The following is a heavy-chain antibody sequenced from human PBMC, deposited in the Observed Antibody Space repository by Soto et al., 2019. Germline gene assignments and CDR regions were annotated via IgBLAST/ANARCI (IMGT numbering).Heavy chain of an antibody. CDR2: ISADGTNK. CDR3: ARAPTSRFDY. V-gene: IGHV3-30-3*01. J-gene: IGHJ4*02. Sequence: PGGSLRLSCSASGFTFSTFAVHWVRQAPGKGLEWVAVISADGTNKYHADSVKGRFTISRDNSKNTLFLQMDSLRTEDTAMYYCARAPTSRFDYWGQGTLVTVSS. CDR1: GFTFSTFA.